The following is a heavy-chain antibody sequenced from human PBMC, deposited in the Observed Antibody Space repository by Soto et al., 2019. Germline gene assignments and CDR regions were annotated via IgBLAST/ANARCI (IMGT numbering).Heavy chain of an antibody. CDR3: ARDLAVALIDY. D-gene: IGHD6-19*01. Sequence: QVQLVQSGAEVKKPGASVKVSCKASGYSFTSYGISWVRQAPGQGIEWMGWISAYNGNTKYAQKLQGRVTMTTDTSTSTAYIELRSLRSDDTAVDYCARDLAVALIDYWGQGTLVTVSS. V-gene: IGHV1-18*01. CDR1: GYSFTSYG. J-gene: IGHJ4*02. CDR2: ISAYNGNT.